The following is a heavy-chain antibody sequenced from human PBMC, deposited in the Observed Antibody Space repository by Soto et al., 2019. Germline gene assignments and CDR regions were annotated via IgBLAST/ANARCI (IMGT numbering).Heavy chain of an antibody. D-gene: IGHD4-17*01. CDR2: VFYTGSS. CDR1: GGSIGIHY. CDR3: ARGTTVITQFDY. Sequence: QVQLQESGPGLVKPSETLSLTCTVSGGSIGIHYWNWIRQSPGQGLEWIGYVFYTGSSNYNPSLNARVTISVDTSKNQFALRLTSVTAADTAVYYCARGTTVITQFDYWGQGTLVTVSS. V-gene: IGHV4-59*11. J-gene: IGHJ4*02.